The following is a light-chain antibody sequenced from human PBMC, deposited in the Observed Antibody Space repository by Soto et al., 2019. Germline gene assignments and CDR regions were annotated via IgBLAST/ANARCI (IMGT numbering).Light chain of an antibody. J-gene: IGKJ1*01. Sequence: FVLTQPPPTRPLPAGERATLSSRASQSVSSYLAWYQQKPGQAPRLLIYDASNRATGIPARFSGSGSGTDFTLTISSLEPEDFAVYYCQQRSNWPGTFGQGTKVDIK. V-gene: IGKV3-11*01. CDR3: QQRSNWPGT. CDR1: QSVSSY. CDR2: DAS.